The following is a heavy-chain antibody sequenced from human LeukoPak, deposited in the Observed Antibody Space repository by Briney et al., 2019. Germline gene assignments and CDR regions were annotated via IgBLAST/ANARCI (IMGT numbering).Heavy chain of an antibody. CDR2: IIPIFGTA. CDR3: ARSPGGNYWFDP. CDR1: GGTFTSYA. Sequence: GASVKVCCKASGGTFTSYAISWVRQAPGQGLEWMGGIIPIFGTANYAQKFQGRVTITADESTSTAYMELSSLRSEDTAVCYCARSPGGNYWFDPWGQGTLVTVSS. V-gene: IGHV1-69*13. D-gene: IGHD4-23*01. J-gene: IGHJ5*02.